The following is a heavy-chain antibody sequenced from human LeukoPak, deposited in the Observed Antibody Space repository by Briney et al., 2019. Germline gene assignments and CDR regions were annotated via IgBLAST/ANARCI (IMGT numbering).Heavy chain of an antibody. V-gene: IGHV4-59*01. CDR3: ARTKGDHYYFDY. J-gene: IGHJ4*02. Sequence: SETLSLTCSVSGGSITPYYWSWIRQPPGKGLEWIAYIHYGGNTNYNPSLQSRVTISIDTSKNQLSLKLTSVTAADTALYYCARTKGDHYYFDYWGQGTLVTVSS. CDR1: GGSITPYY. D-gene: IGHD3-16*01. CDR2: IHYGGNT.